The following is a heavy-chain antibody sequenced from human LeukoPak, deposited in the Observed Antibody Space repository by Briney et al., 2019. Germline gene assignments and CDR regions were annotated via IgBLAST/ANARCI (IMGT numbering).Heavy chain of an antibody. Sequence: PSETLSLTCSVSGGSISSYYWSWIRQSPGKGLEWIGYIYYSGSTNYNPSLKSRVTISVDTSKNQFSLKLSSVTAADTALYYCARVRGYSYGPFDYWGQGTLVTVSS. V-gene: IGHV4-59*01. D-gene: IGHD5-18*01. CDR3: ARVRGYSYGPFDY. CDR2: IYYSGST. CDR1: GGSISSYY. J-gene: IGHJ4*02.